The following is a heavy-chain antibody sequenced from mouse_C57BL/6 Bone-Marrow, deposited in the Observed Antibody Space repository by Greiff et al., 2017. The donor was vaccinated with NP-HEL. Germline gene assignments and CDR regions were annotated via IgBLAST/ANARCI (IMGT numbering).Heavy chain of an antibody. Sequence: QVQLQQPGAELVMPGASVKLSCKASGYTFTSYWMHWVKQRPGQGLEWIGEIDPSDSYTNSNQKFKGKSTLTVDKSSSTAYMQLSSLTSEASAVYYCARFGITRSYFDYWGQGTTLTVSS. D-gene: IGHD1-1*01. J-gene: IGHJ2*01. CDR2: IDPSDSYT. CDR1: GYTFTSYW. V-gene: IGHV1-69*01. CDR3: ARFGITRSYFDY.